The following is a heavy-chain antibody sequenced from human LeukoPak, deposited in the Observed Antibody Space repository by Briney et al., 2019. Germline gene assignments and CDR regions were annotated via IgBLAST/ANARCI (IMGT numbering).Heavy chain of an antibody. V-gene: IGHV1-2*06. CDR1: EYTLTGYY. J-gene: IGHJ4*02. D-gene: IGHD3-10*01. Sequence: ASVKVSCKASEYTLTGYYLHWVRQAPGRGLEWVGRIDPHGGGTDYAQTFQGRVTLTRDTSITTAYMELSRLTADDTAVYYCASTFGGSGSYDFDYWGQGTLVTVSS. CDR3: ASTFGGSGSYDFDY. CDR2: IDPHGGGT.